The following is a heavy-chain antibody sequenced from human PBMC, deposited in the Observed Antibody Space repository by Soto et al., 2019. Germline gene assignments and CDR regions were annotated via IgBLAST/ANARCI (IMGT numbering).Heavy chain of an antibody. V-gene: IGHV4-59*01. Sequence: PSETLSLTCTVSGGSISSYYWSWIRQPPGKGLEWIGYIYYSGSTNYNPSLKSRVTISVDTPKNQFSLKLSSVTAADTAVYYCARGGIVVVPAAHSLGWFDPWGQGTLVTVSS. CDR3: ARGGIVVVPAAHSLGWFDP. D-gene: IGHD2-2*01. CDR2: IYYSGST. CDR1: GGSISSYY. J-gene: IGHJ5*02.